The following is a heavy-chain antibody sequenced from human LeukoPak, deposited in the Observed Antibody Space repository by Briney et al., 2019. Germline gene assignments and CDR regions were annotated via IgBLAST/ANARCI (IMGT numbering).Heavy chain of an antibody. J-gene: IGHJ4*02. CDR3: ASADSHYYDSSGFPTVGFDY. CDR1: GGSISSYY. Sequence: TSETLSLTCTVSGGSISSYYWSWIRQPAGKGLEWIGRIYTSGSTNYNPSLKSRVTISVDTSKNRFSLKLSSVTAADTAVYYCASADSHYYDSSGFPTVGFDYWGQGTLVTVSS. V-gene: IGHV4-4*07. D-gene: IGHD3-22*01. CDR2: IYTSGST.